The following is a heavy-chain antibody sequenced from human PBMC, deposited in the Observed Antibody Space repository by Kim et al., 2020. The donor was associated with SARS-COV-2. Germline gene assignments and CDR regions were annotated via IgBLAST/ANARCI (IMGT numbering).Heavy chain of an antibody. V-gene: IGHV5-51*01. CDR3: ARAGSIAVVGLDFDY. J-gene: IGHJ4*02. CDR1: GYSFTSYW. Sequence: GESLKISCKGSGYSFTSYWIGWVRQMPGKGLEWMGIIYPGDSDTRYSPSFQGQVTISADKSISTAYLQWSSLKASDTAMYYWARAGSIAVVGLDFDYWGQGTLVTVSS. CDR2: IYPGDSDT. D-gene: IGHD6-19*01.